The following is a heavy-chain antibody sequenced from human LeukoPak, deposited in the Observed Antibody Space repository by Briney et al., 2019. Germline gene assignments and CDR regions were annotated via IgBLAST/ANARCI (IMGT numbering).Heavy chain of an antibody. V-gene: IGHV1-2*04. D-gene: IGHD1-26*01. Sequence: GASVKVSCKASGYTFTGYYMHWVRQAPGQGLEWMGWINPNSGGTNYAQKFQGWVTRTRDTSISTAYMELSRLRSDDTAVYYCARAPSGSYSPYFDYWGQGTLVTVSS. CDR1: GYTFTGYY. J-gene: IGHJ4*02. CDR2: INPNSGGT. CDR3: ARAPSGSYSPYFDY.